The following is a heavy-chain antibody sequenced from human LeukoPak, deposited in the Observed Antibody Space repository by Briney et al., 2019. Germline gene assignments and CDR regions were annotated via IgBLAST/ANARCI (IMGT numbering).Heavy chain of an antibody. V-gene: IGHV3-7*01. CDR1: GVTLSPYW. D-gene: IGHD6-19*01. Sequence: GGSLRLSCAASGVTLSPYWMAWVRQAPGKGLEWVAAINQDGSGEYYMESVKGRFSVSRDNARNSAYLQLDSLRGEDSAVYYCVSGYTSGYWGQGTRVTVSS. CDR2: INQDGSGE. J-gene: IGHJ1*01. CDR3: VSGYTSGY.